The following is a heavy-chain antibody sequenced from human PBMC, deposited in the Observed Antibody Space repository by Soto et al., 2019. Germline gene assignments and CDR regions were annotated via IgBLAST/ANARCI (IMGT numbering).Heavy chain of an antibody. CDR3: AKGESYYYDSSGYWNY. V-gene: IGHV3-66*01. Sequence: GGSLRLSCAASGFTVSSNYMSWVRQAPGKGLEWVSVIYSGGSTYYADSVKGRFTISRDNSKNTLYLQMNSLRGEDTAVYYCAKGESYYYDSSGYWNYWGQGTLVTVSS. CDR2: IYSGGST. D-gene: IGHD3-22*01. J-gene: IGHJ4*02. CDR1: GFTVSSNY.